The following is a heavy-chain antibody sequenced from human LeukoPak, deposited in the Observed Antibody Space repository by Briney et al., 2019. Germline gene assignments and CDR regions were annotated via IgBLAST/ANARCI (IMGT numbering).Heavy chain of an antibody. CDR2: ISSSSYI. CDR1: GFTFSSYS. D-gene: IGHD2-15*01. CDR3: AKDHCSGGSCYSVQLWLVGDY. V-gene: IGHV3-21*04. J-gene: IGHJ4*02. Sequence: GSLRLSCAASGFTFSSYSMNWVRQAPGKGLEWVSSISSSSYIYYADSVKGRFTISRDNSKNTLYLQMNSLRAEDTAVYYCAKDHCSGGSCYSVQLWLVGDYWGQGTLVTVSS.